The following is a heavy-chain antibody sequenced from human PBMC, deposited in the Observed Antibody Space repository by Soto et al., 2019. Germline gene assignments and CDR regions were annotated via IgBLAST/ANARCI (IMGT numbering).Heavy chain of an antibody. CDR2: INPSGGST. CDR3: ARPQGGAYCGGDCYAEFDY. CDR1: GYTFTSYY. V-gene: IGHV1-46*01. D-gene: IGHD2-21*02. Sequence: QVQLVQSGAEVKKPGASVKVSCKASGYTFTSYYMHWVRQAPGQGLEWMGIINPSGGSTSYAQKFHGRVTMTRDTSTSTVYMELSSLRSEDTAVYYCARPQGGAYCGGDCYAEFDYWGQGTLVTVSS. J-gene: IGHJ4*02.